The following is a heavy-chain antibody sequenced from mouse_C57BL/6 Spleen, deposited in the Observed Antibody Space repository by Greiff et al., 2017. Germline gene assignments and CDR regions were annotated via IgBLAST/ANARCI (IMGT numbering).Heavy chain of an antibody. Sequence: QVQLQQSGPELVKPGASVKISCKASGYAFSSSWMNWVKQRPGKGLEWIGRIYPGDGDTNYNGKFKGKATLTADKSSSTAYMQLSSLTSEDSSVYFCARGWAFDYWGQGTTLTVSS. CDR1: GYAFSSSW. CDR2: IYPGDGDT. V-gene: IGHV1-82*01. D-gene: IGHD3-3*01. CDR3: ARGWAFDY. J-gene: IGHJ2*01.